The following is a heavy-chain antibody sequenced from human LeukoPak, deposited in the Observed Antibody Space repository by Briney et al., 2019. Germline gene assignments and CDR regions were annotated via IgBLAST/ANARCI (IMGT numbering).Heavy chain of an antibody. CDR1: GGSISSSSYY. CDR2: IYYSGST. CDR3: ARLETYYDILTGSTGWFDP. Sequence: SETLSLTCTVSGGSISSSSYYWGWIRQPPGKGLEWIGSIYYSGSTYYNPSLKSRVTISVDTSKNQFSLKLSSVTAADTAVYYCARLETYYDILTGSTGWFDPWGQGTLITVSS. J-gene: IGHJ5*02. D-gene: IGHD3-9*01. V-gene: IGHV4-39*07.